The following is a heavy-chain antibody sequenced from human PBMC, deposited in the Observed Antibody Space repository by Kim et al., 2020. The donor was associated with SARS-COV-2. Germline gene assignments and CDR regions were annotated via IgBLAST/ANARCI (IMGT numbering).Heavy chain of an antibody. J-gene: IGHJ3*02. CDR2: FDPEDGET. D-gene: IGHD1-26*01. V-gene: IGHV1-24*01. CDR1: GYTLTELS. Sequence: ASVKVSCKVSGYTLTELSMHWVRQAPGKGLEWMGGFDPEDGETIYAQKFQGRVTMTEDTSTDTAYMELSSLRSEDTAVYYCATAVGATITRVAFDIWGQGTMGKVSS. CDR3: ATAVGATITRVAFDI.